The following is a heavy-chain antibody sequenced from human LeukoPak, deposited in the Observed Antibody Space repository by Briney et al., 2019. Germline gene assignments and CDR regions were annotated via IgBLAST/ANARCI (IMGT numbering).Heavy chain of an antibody. J-gene: IGHJ4*02. Sequence: GGSLRLSCTASGFTFGDYAMSWFRQAPGKGLEWVGFIRSKAYGRTTEYAASVKGRFTISRDDSKSIAYLQMNSLKTEDTAVYYCTRDRLSSSSWSSTFDYWGQGTLVTVSS. V-gene: IGHV3-49*03. CDR2: IRSKAYGRTT. D-gene: IGHD6-13*01. CDR3: TRDRLSSSSWSSTFDY. CDR1: GFTFGDYA.